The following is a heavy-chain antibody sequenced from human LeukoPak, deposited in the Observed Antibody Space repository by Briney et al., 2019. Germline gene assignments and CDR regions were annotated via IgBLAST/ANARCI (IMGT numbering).Heavy chain of an antibody. J-gene: IGHJ4*02. V-gene: IGHV1-24*01. CDR3: ATFLRYRYSSSWYAYFDY. Sequence: ASVKVSCKVSGYTLTELSMHWVRQAPGKGLEWMGGFDPEDGETIYAQKFQGRVTMTEDTSTDIAYMELSSLRSEDTAVYYCATFLRYRYSSSWYAYFDYWGQGTLVTVSS. D-gene: IGHD6-13*01. CDR2: FDPEDGET. CDR1: GYTLTELS.